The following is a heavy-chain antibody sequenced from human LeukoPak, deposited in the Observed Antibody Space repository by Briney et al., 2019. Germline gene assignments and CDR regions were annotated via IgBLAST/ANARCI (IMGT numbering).Heavy chain of an antibody. J-gene: IGHJ4*02. Sequence: GGSLRLSCAASGFIVDDFGVSWVRQAPGKGLEWVSGISWNGGTTVYADSVKGRFTISRDNAKKSLFLQMNTLRADDTAFYYCARDRGYSYGHGIEYWGQGALVTVSS. D-gene: IGHD5-18*01. V-gene: IGHV3-20*04. CDR1: GFIVDDFG. CDR2: ISWNGGTT. CDR3: ARDRGYSYGHGIEY.